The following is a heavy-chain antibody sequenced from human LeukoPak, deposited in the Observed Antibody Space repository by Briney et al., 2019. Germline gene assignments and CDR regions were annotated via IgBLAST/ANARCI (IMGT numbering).Heavy chain of an antibody. CDR1: GFTFSSYS. CDR2: ISSSSSYI. CDR3: ASSDYYGSGSYAYYFDY. J-gene: IGHJ4*02. V-gene: IGHV3-21*01. D-gene: IGHD3-10*01. Sequence: GGSLRLSCAASGFTFSSYSMKWVRQAPGKGLEWVSSISSSSSYIYYADSVKGRFTISRDNAKNSLYLQMNSLRAEDTAVYYCASSDYYGSGSYAYYFDYWGQGTLVTVSS.